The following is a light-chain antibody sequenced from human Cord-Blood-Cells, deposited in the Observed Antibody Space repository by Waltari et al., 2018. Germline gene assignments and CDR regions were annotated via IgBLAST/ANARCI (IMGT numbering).Light chain of an antibody. CDR1: QSISSY. CDR3: QQSYSTPFT. CDR2: AAS. J-gene: IGKJ3*01. Sequence: DIQMTQYPSSLSASLGDRITITCRASQSISSYLNWYQQKPGKAPKLLIYAASSFQSGVPSRFSGSGSGTDFTLTISSLQPEDFATYYCQQSYSTPFTFGPGTKVDIK. V-gene: IGKV1-39*01.